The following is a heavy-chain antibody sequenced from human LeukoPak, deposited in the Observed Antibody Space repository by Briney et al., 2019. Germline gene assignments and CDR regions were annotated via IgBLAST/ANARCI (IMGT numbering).Heavy chain of an antibody. J-gene: IGHJ4*02. CDR3: ARESSGYSNYFDY. CDR1: GYSFTDYY. CDR2: INPNSGGT. V-gene: IGHV1-2*02. D-gene: IGHD6-25*01. Sequence: GASVKVSCKASGYSFTDYYMHWVRQAPGQGLEWMGWINPNSGGTNYAQKFQGRVTMTRDTSISTAYMELSRLRSDDTAVYYCARESSGYSNYFDYWGQGTLVTVSS.